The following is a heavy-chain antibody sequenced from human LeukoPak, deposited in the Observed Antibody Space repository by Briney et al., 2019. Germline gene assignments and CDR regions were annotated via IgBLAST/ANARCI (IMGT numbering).Heavy chain of an antibody. Sequence: SVKVSCKASGGTFSSYAISWVRQAPGQGLEWMGRIIPILGIANYAQKFQGRVTITADKSTSTAYMELSSLRSEDTAVYYCARDKGDGYNLRLFDYWGQGTLVTVSS. D-gene: IGHD5-24*01. V-gene: IGHV1-69*04. J-gene: IGHJ4*02. CDR1: GGTFSSYA. CDR2: IIPILGIA. CDR3: ARDKGDGYNLRLFDY.